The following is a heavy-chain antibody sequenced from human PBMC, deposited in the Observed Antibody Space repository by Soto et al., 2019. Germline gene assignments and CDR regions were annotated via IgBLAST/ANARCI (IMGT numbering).Heavy chain of an antibody. CDR1: GFIFSSYW. J-gene: IGHJ3*02. V-gene: IGHV3-7*01. CDR3: ARGFNSALDI. CDR2: INQDGSEK. Sequence: GGSLTLSCAATGFIFSSYWMSWVRQAPGKGLEWVANINQDGSEKYYVDSAKGRFTISRDNAQDSLHLQMSNLGAEDTAVYYCARGFNSALDIWGQGTMVTVSS.